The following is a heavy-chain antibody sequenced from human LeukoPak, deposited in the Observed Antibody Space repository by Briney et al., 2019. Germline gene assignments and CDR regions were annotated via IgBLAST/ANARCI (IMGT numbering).Heavy chain of an antibody. Sequence: PPETLSLTCTVSGGSISSGSYYWSWIRQPAGKGLEWIGRIYTSGSTNYNPSLKSRVTISVDTSKNQFSLKLSSVTAADTAVHYCARAWGFDYGDYVPYYYMDVWGKETTVTVSS. V-gene: IGHV4-61*02. J-gene: IGHJ6*03. D-gene: IGHD4-17*01. CDR2: IYTSGST. CDR3: ARAWGFDYGDYVPYYYMDV. CDR1: GGSISSGSYY.